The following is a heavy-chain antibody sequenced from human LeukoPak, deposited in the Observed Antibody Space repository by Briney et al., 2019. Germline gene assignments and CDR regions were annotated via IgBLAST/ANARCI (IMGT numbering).Heavy chain of an antibody. Sequence: GGSLRLSCAASGFTFSSYAMSWVRQAPGKGLEWVSAISGSGGSTYYADSVKGRFTISRDNSKNTLYLQMNSLRAEDTAVYYCATAQVNAMIVVAASRSYYFDHWGQGTLVTVSS. D-gene: IGHD3-22*01. V-gene: IGHV3-23*01. CDR2: ISGSGGST. J-gene: IGHJ4*02. CDR3: ATAQVNAMIVVAASRSYYFDH. CDR1: GFTFSSYA.